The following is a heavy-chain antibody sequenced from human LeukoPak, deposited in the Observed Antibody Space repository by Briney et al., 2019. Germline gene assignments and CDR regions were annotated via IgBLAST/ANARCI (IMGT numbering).Heavy chain of an antibody. CDR2: IYTRGST. Sequence: SETLSLTCTVSSGSINNYYWSWIRQPTGKGLEGIGRIYTRGSTNYNPSLKSRVTMSVDTSKNQFSLKLSSVTAADTAVYYCARGRYCSADICSGGDAFDIWGQGTMVSVSS. D-gene: IGHD2-15*01. J-gene: IGHJ3*02. CDR3: ARGRYCSADICSGGDAFDI. V-gene: IGHV4-4*07. CDR1: SGSINNYY.